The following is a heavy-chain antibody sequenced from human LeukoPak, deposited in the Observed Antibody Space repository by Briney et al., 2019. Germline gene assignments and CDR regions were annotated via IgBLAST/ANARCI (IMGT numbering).Heavy chain of an antibody. D-gene: IGHD4-11*01. CDR3: TRDIAYSTFDY. CDR1: GFTFSRAW. CDR2: IKEDGSQK. Sequence: GGSLRLSCAASGFTFSRAWMAWVRQAPGKGLEWVANIKEDGSQKNYVDSVKGRFTISRDNARDSVYLQMNSLRVEDTAVYYCTRDIAYSTFDYWGQGSLVTVSS. V-gene: IGHV3-7*01. J-gene: IGHJ4*02.